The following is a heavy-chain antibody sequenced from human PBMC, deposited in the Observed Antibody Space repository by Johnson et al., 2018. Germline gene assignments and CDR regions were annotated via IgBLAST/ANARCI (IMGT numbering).Heavy chain of an antibody. Sequence: VQLVQSGGGVVQAGRSLRLSCAATGFTFSNYRMNWVRQAPGKGLEWLSSISSSGETTNYADSVRGRFNISRENARFSLDLLMSSLRDEDTAVYYCVRGAYAYGDSHALDIWGPGTVVIVSS. V-gene: IGHV3-48*02. D-gene: IGHD4-17*01. CDR3: VRGAYAYGDSHALDI. CDR1: GFTFSNYR. J-gene: IGHJ3*02. CDR2: ISSSGETT.